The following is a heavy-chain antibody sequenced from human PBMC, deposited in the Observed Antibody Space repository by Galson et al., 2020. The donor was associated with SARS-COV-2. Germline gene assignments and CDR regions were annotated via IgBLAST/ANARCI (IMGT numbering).Heavy chain of an antibody. V-gene: IGHV3-30*18. CDR3: AKDLAAAGTKYFQH. CDR2: ISYEESNK. Sequence: GGSLRLPCAASGFTFSSYGMHWVRQAPGKGLEWVAVISYEESNKYYADSVKGRFTISRDNSKNTLYLQMNSLRAEDTAVYYCAKDLAAAGTKYFQHWGQGTLVTVSS. J-gene: IGHJ1*01. D-gene: IGHD6-13*01. CDR1: GFTFSSYG.